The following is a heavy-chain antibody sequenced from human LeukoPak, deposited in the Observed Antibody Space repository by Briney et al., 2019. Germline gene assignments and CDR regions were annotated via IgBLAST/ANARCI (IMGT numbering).Heavy chain of an antibody. V-gene: IGHV3-23*01. D-gene: IGHD6-13*01. CDR2: ISGSGGST. CDR3: AKSSSSWYGALGY. CDR1: GFTFSSDA. Sequence: GGSLRLSCAASGFTFSSDAMSWVRQAPGKGLEWVSAISGSGGSTYYADSVKGRFTISRDNSKNTLYLQMNSQRAEDTAVYYCAKSSSSWYGALGYWGQGTLVTVSS. J-gene: IGHJ4*02.